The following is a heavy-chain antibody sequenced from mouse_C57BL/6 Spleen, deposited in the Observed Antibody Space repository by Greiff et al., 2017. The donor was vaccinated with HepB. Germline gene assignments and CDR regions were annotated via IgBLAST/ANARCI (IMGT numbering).Heavy chain of an antibody. CDR3: TRDRGNYKIMDY. CDR1: GFTFSSYA. V-gene: IGHV5-9-1*02. CDR2: ISSGGDYI. D-gene: IGHD2-1*01. J-gene: IGHJ4*01. Sequence: EVQGVESGEGLVKPGGSLKLSCAASGFTFSSYAMSWVRQTPEKRLEWVAYISSGGDYIYYADTVKGRFTISRDNARNTLYLQMSSLKSEDTAMYYCTRDRGNYKIMDYWGQGTSVTVSS.